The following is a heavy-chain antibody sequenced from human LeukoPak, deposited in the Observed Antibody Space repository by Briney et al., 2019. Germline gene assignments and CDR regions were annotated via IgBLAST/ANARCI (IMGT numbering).Heavy chain of an antibody. Sequence: ASVKVSCKASGYTFTSYDINWVRQATGQGLEWMGWMNPNSGNTNYAQKLQGRVTMTTDTSTSTAYMELRSLRSDDTAVYYCARASNYCSGGSCYPPFSYYYYYMDVWGKGTTVTVSS. CDR3: ARASNYCSGGSCYPPFSYYYYYMDV. CDR2: MNPNSGNT. V-gene: IGHV1-18*01. D-gene: IGHD2-15*01. CDR1: GYTFTSYD. J-gene: IGHJ6*03.